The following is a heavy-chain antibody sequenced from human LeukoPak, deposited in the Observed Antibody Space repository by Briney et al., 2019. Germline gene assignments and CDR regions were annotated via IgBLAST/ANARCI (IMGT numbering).Heavy chain of an antibody. CDR3: ARGLGSGSSGFDY. CDR2: ISYDGSNK. Sequence: GGSLRLSCAASGVTFSSYAIHWVRQAPGKGLEWVAVISYDGSNKYYADSVKGRFTISRDNSKNTLYLQMNSLRAEDTAVYYCARGLGSGSSGFDYWGQGTLVTVSS. D-gene: IGHD1-26*01. J-gene: IGHJ4*02. CDR1: GVTFSSYA. V-gene: IGHV3-30*01.